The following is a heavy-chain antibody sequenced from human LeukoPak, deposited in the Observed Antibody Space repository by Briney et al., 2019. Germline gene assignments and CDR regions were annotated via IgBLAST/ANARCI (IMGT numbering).Heavy chain of an antibody. Sequence: SETLSLTCTVSGDSISTIEYYWGWARQPPGKGLEWVGTIYYGGDTFYNPSLKSRVTISMDTSRNQFSLKLTSVTAADTAIYYCARQSHTRGWTFAYWGQGTPVTVSS. D-gene: IGHD6-19*01. V-gene: IGHV4-39*01. CDR2: IYYGGDT. CDR3: ARQSHTRGWTFAY. CDR1: GDSISTIEYY. J-gene: IGHJ4*02.